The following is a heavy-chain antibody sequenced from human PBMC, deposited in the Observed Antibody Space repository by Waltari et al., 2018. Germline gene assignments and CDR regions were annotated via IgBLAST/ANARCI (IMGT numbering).Heavy chain of an antibody. D-gene: IGHD2-2*02. Sequence: EVQLLESGGGLVQPGGSLRLSCAASGFTFSSYAMSWVRQAPGKGLEWVSAISGSGGSTYYADSVKGRFTISRDNSKNTLYLQMNSLRAEDTAVYYCALCGWCSSTSCYSGLQFDYWGQGTLVTVSS. CDR3: ALCGWCSSTSCYSGLQFDY. CDR1: GFTFSSYA. J-gene: IGHJ4*02. CDR2: ISGSGGST. V-gene: IGHV3-23*01.